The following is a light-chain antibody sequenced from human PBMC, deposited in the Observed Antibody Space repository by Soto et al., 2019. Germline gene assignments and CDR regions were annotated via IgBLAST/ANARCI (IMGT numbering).Light chain of an antibody. J-gene: IGLJ2*01. Sequence: QSALTQPASVSGSPGQSITISCTGTSSDVGAYNYVSWYQQHPGKAPKLMIYDVSNRPSGVSNRFSGSKSGNTASLTISGLQAEDDGDYYCSSYTGSTTVVFGGGTKLTVL. CDR2: DVS. V-gene: IGLV2-14*01. CDR3: SSYTGSTTVV. CDR1: SSDVGAYNY.